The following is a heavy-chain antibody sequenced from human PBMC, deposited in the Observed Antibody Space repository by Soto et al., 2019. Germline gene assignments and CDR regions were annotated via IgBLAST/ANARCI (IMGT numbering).Heavy chain of an antibody. CDR3: ARQEQLSPYHYAMDV. V-gene: IGHV5-51*01. Sequence: GESLKISCKVSGYRFTTYWIAWVRQMPGKGLEWMGIIHPGDSDTRYSPSFQGQVTISADKSVGTAFLQWSRLKASDTATYYCARQEQLSPYHYAMDVCGQGTTVTVSS. CDR2: IHPGDSDT. J-gene: IGHJ6*01. CDR1: GYRFTTYW. D-gene: IGHD1-1*01.